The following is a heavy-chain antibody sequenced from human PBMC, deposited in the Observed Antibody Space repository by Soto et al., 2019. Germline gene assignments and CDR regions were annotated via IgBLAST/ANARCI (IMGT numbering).Heavy chain of an antibody. Sequence: QVQLQESGPGLVKPSQTLSLTCTASGGSISSGGYYWSWIRQHPVKGLEWIGYIYHSGSTYYNPSLKSRVSISVDTSNNLFSLSLRSVTAADTAVYFCARENSNSFDYWGQGTLVTVSS. D-gene: IGHD4-4*01. V-gene: IGHV4-31*03. J-gene: IGHJ4*02. CDR1: GGSISSGGYY. CDR3: ARENSNSFDY. CDR2: IYHSGST.